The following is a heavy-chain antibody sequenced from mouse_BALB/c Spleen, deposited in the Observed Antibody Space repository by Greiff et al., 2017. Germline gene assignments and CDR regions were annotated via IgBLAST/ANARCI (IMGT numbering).Heavy chain of an antibody. J-gene: IGHJ3*01. Sequence: EVKLVESGGGLVKPGGSLKLSCAASGFTFSDYYMYWVRQTPEKRLEWVATISDGGSYTYYPDSVKGRFTISRDNAKNNLYLQMSSLKSEDTAMYYCARDRNDADGAFAYWGQGTLVTVSA. V-gene: IGHV5-4*02. CDR2: ISDGGSYT. CDR1: GFTFSDYY. CDR3: ARDRNDADGAFAY. D-gene: IGHD2-12*01.